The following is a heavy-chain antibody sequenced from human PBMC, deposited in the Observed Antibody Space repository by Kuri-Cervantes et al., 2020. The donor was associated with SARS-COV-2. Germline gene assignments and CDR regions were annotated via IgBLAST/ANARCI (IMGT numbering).Heavy chain of an antibody. D-gene: IGHD3-3*01. CDR3: AKDEVGEELQFLEWLFYYYYGMDV. CDR2: ISYDGSNK. CDR1: GLTFSSYD. J-gene: IGHJ6*02. Sequence: GGSLRLSCAASGLTFSSYDIHWVRQAPGKGLEWVAVISYDGSNKYYADSVKGRFTISRDNSKNTLYLQMNSLRAEDTAVYYCAKDEVGEELQFLEWLFYYYYGMDVWGQGTTVTVSS. V-gene: IGHV3-30*18.